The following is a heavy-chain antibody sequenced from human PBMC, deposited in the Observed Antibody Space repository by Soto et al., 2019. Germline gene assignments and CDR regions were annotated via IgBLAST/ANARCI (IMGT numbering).Heavy chain of an antibody. Sequence: QVQLVQSGAEVKKPGSSVKVSCKASGGTFSSYTISWVRQAPGQGLEWMGRIIPILGIANYAQKFQGRVTITADKSTSTADMGLSSLRSEDTAVYYCARNPCSSTSCYLYYYGMDVWGQGTTVTVSS. CDR1: GGTFSSYT. CDR3: ARNPCSSTSCYLYYYGMDV. V-gene: IGHV1-69*02. J-gene: IGHJ6*01. CDR2: IIPILGIA. D-gene: IGHD2-2*01.